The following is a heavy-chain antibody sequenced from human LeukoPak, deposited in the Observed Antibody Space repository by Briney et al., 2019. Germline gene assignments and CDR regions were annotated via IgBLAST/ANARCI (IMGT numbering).Heavy chain of an antibody. Sequence: PGGSLRLSCVASGFSFSGYSMNWVRQAPGKGLDWVSYISSGSRTIFYGDSVKGRFTISRDNAKNSLYLQMNSLRAEDTAVYYCARGPPSKMGSSWFGLFDPWGQGTLVTVSS. CDR3: ARGPPSKMGSSWFGLFDP. CDR1: GFSFSGYS. J-gene: IGHJ5*02. CDR2: ISSGSRTI. V-gene: IGHV3-48*04. D-gene: IGHD6-13*01.